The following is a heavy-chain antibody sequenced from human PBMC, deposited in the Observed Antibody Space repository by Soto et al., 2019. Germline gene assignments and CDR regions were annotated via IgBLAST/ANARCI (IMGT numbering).Heavy chain of an antibody. CDR3: ARHSPDFNWLSQFDY. CDR2: IFYFGST. V-gene: IGHV4-59*08. D-gene: IGHD3-9*01. Sequence: QVQLQESGPGLVKPSETLSLTCTVSGGSISSYYWSWIRQTPGKGLEWIGYIFYFGSTNYNPSLQSRVTLSIDTSKNQLSLKLSSVTAADTAGYYCARHSPDFNWLSQFDYWGQGTLVTVSS. J-gene: IGHJ4*02. CDR1: GGSISSYY.